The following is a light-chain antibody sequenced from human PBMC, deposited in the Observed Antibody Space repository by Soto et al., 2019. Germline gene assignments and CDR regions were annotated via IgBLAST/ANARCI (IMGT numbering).Light chain of an antibody. CDR2: SSS. CDR3: QQSYSTPLFS. V-gene: IGKV1-17*01. Sequence: DIQMTQSPSSLSASVGDRVTITCRASQGIRNDLGWYQQKPGKAPKRLIYSSSNLQSGVPSRFSGSGSGTDFSLTISSLQPDDIATYFCQQSYSTPLFSFGPGTKVDIK. CDR1: QGIRND. J-gene: IGKJ3*01.